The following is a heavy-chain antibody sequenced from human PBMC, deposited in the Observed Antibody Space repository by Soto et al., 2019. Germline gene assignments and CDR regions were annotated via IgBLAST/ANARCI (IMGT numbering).Heavy chain of an antibody. CDR2: IYYSGST. Sequence: QLQLQESGPGLVKPSETLSLTCTVSGGSISSSSYYWGWIRQPPGKGLEWIGSIYYSGSTYYNPSLKSRVTISVDTSKNQFSLKLSSVTAADTAVYYCARQLSESDQWLVPPNWFDPWGQGTLVTVSS. J-gene: IGHJ5*02. CDR3: ARQLSESDQWLVPPNWFDP. V-gene: IGHV4-39*01. D-gene: IGHD6-19*01. CDR1: GGSISSSSYY.